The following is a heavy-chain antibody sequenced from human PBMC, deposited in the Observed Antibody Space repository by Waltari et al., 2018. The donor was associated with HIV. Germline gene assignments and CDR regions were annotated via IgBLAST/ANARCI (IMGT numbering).Heavy chain of an antibody. CDR1: GDSISSGGYY. V-gene: IGHV4-31*03. CDR3: ARDLDR. CDR2: IYYSGRT. Sequence: QVQLQESGPGLVKPSQTLSLTCTVSGDSISSGGYYWNWIRQYPGKGLEWIGYIYYSGRTYYNPSLKSGVTISVDMSKNQFSLKLSSVTAADTAVYYCARDLDRWGQGTLVTVSS. J-gene: IGHJ5*02.